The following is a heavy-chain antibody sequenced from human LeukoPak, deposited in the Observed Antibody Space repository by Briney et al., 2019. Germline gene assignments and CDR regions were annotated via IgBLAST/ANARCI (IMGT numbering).Heavy chain of an antibody. CDR3: ARGGISIFGVVIYMDV. Sequence: GGSLRLSCAASGFTFSSYSMNWVRQAPGKGLEWVSSIGSSSSYIYDADSVKGRFTISRDNAKNSLYLQMNSLRVEDTALYYCARGGISIFGVVIYMDVWGKGTTVTVSS. D-gene: IGHD3-3*01. CDR2: IGSSSSYI. V-gene: IGHV3-21*04. CDR1: GFTFSSYS. J-gene: IGHJ6*03.